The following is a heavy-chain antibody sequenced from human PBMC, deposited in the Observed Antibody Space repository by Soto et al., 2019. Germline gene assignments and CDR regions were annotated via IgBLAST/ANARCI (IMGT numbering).Heavy chain of an antibody. CDR1: GGSFSGYY. CDR3: ASLLAWAAVP. Sequence: QVQLQQWGAGLLKPSETLSLTCAVYGGSFSGYYWSWIRQPPGKGLEWIGEINHSGSTNYNPSIKTGVIISVDTSKTQFALKLSSVAAANTAVYFCASLLAWAAVPWGQGTLVTVSS. V-gene: IGHV4-34*01. CDR2: INHSGST. J-gene: IGHJ5*02. D-gene: IGHD3-3*02.